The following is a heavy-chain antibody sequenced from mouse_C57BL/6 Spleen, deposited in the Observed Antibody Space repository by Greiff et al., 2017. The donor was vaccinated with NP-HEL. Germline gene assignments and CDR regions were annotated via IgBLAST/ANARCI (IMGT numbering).Heavy chain of an antibody. CDR1: GYTFTEYT. J-gene: IGHJ2*01. D-gene: IGHD4-1*01. V-gene: IGHV1-62-2*01. Sequence: VQLQQSGAELVKPGASVKLSCKASGYTFTEYTIHWVKQRSGQGLEWIGWFYPGSGSITDNEKFKDKATLTADKSASKVYMDLRRLTSEDSEVYFCARHEDQANWDFFDYWGQGTTLTVSS. CDR3: ARHEDQANWDFFDY. CDR2: FYPGSGSI.